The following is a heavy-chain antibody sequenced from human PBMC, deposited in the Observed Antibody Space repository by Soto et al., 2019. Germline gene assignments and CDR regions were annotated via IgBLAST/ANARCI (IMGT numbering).Heavy chain of an antibody. CDR1: GFTFSSYS. V-gene: IGHV3-21*01. J-gene: IGHJ4*02. Sequence: EVQLVESGGGLVKPGGSLRLSCAASGFTFSSYSMNWVRQAPGKGLEWVSSISSSSSYKYYADSVRGRFTISRDNAKNSLYLQMNSLRAEDTAVYYCSRVECYYYSSGPIDYWGQGTLVTVSS. CDR3: SRVECYYYSSGPIDY. CDR2: ISSSSSYK. D-gene: IGHD3-22*01.